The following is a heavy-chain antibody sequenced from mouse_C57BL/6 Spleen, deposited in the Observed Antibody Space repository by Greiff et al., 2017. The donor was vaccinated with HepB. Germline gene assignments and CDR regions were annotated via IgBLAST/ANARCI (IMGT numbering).Heavy chain of an antibody. CDR3: ASPNWYFDY. CDR1: GYAFSSSW. CDR2: IYPGDGDT. D-gene: IGHD4-1*01. V-gene: IGHV1-82*01. J-gene: IGHJ2*01. Sequence: VQLQESGPELVKPGASVKISCKASGYAFSSSWMNWVKQRPGKGLEWIGRIYPGDGDTNYNGKFKGKATLTADKSSSTAYMQLSSLTSEDSAVYFCASPNWYFDYWGQGTTLTVSS.